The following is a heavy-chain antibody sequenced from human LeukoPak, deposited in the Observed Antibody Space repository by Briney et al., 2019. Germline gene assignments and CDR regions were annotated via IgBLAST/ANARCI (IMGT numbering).Heavy chain of an antibody. Sequence: SETPSLTCTVSGGSISSYYWSWIRQPPGKGLEWIGYIYYSGSTNYNPSLKSRVTISVDTSKNQFSLKLSSVTAADTAVYYCASRAAEDYYDSSGYLMGFDYWGQGTLVTVSS. D-gene: IGHD3-22*01. J-gene: IGHJ4*02. V-gene: IGHV4-59*01. CDR3: ASRAAEDYYDSSGYLMGFDY. CDR2: IYYSGST. CDR1: GGSISSYY.